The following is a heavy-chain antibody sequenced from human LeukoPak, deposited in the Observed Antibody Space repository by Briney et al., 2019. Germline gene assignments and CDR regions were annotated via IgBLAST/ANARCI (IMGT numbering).Heavy chain of an antibody. D-gene: IGHD1-14*01. Sequence: SETLSLTCTVSGGSISSGSYYWSWIRQPAGKGLEWIGRIYTSGSTNYNPSLKSRVTISVDTSKNQFSLKLSSVTAADTAVYYCASSPTTRPFSFDYWGQGTLVTVSS. CDR3: ASSPTTRPFSFDY. CDR2: IYTSGST. V-gene: IGHV4-61*02. CDR1: GGSISSGSYY. J-gene: IGHJ4*02.